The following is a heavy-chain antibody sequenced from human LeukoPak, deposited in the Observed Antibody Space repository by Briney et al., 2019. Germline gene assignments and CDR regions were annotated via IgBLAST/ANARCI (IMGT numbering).Heavy chain of an antibody. CDR2: IYYSWST. CDR3: ARGSYSSGWRYYYYYYYMDV. CDR1: GGSISSYY. D-gene: IGHD6-19*01. V-gene: IGHV4-59*01. J-gene: IGHJ6*03. Sequence: PSETLSLTCTVSGGSISSYYWSWIRQPPGKGLEWIGYIYYSWSTNYNPSLKSRGTISVDTSKNQFSLKLTSVTAADTAVYYCARGSYSSGWRYYYYYYYMDVWGKGTTVTISS.